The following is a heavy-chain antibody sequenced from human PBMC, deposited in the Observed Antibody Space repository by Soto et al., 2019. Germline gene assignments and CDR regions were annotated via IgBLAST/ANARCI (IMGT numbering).Heavy chain of an antibody. D-gene: IGHD1-1*01. J-gene: IGHJ6*03. CDR1: GGSISSCY. Sequence: SETLSLTCTVSGGSISSCYWSWIRQPPGKGLEWIGCIYYSGSTNYNPSLKSRVTISVETSKNQFSLRLSSVTAADTAVYYCARRVNDYYYYYYMDVWGKGTTVTVSS. V-gene: IGHV4-59*01. CDR3: ARRVNDYYYYYYMDV. CDR2: IYYSGST.